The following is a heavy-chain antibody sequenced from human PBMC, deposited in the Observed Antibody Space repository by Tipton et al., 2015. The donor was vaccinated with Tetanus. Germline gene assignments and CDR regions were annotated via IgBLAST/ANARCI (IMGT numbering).Heavy chain of an antibody. CDR3: ARRSVSARFDD. CDR1: GGSIRSGGYY. D-gene: IGHD6-6*01. Sequence: TLSLTCTVSGGSIRSGGYYWSWIRQHPGKGLEWIGYISYTGDPYYNPSLKSRVTISVATSKNQFSLKLSSVTAADTAVYYWARRSVSARFDDWGQGTLVTVSS. J-gene: IGHJ4*02. V-gene: IGHV4-31*03. CDR2: ISYTGDP.